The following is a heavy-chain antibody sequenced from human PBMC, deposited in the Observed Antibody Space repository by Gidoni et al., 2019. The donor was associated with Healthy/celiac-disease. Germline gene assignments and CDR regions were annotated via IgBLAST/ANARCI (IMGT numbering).Heavy chain of an antibody. Sequence: QVQLVESGGGVVQPGGSLRLSCAASGFTFSRYGMHWVRQAPGKGLEWVAFIRYDGSNKYYADSVKGRFTISRDNSKNTLYLQMNSLRAEDTAVYYCAKADYYDSSGYGTIDYWGQGTLVTVSS. D-gene: IGHD3-22*01. V-gene: IGHV3-30*02. CDR3: AKADYYDSSGYGTIDY. CDR1: GFTFSRYG. J-gene: IGHJ4*02. CDR2: IRYDGSNK.